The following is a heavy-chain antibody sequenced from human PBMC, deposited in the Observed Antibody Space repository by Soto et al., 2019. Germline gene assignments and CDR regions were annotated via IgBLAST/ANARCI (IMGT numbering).Heavy chain of an antibody. Sequence: DSLTRSCKGSGYSFTSYWIGWVRQMPGKGLEWMGIIYPGDSDTRYSPSFQGQVTISADKSISTAYLQWSSLKASDTAMYYCARHGYSSGWYTDYYGMDVWGQGTTVTVSS. CDR3: ARHGYSSGWYTDYYGMDV. D-gene: IGHD6-19*01. J-gene: IGHJ6*02. CDR2: IYPGDSDT. V-gene: IGHV5-51*01. CDR1: GYSFTSYW.